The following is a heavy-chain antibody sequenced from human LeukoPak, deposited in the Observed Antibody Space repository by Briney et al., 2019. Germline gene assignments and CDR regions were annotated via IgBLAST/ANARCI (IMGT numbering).Heavy chain of an antibody. D-gene: IGHD1-26*01. V-gene: IGHV3-74*01. Sequence: PGGSLRLSCAVSGFTFSNDWMHWVRQAPGKGLLWVSRISGDGTTTNYADSVKGRFTISRDNAKSTLYLQMDSLRAEDTAVYYCAGTWAFDYWGQGTLVTVSS. CDR1: GFTFSNDW. CDR2: ISGDGTTT. J-gene: IGHJ4*02. CDR3: AGTWAFDY.